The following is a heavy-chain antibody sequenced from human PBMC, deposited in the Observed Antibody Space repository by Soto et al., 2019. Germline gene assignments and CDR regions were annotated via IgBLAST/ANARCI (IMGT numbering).Heavy chain of an antibody. V-gene: IGHV1-46*01. CDR2: INPSGGST. J-gene: IGHJ6*02. D-gene: IGHD6-13*01. CDR1: GYTFTSYY. CDR3: ARSGAYSSSRTYYYYGMDV. Sequence: QVQLVQSGAEVKKPGASVKVSCKASGYTFTSYYMHWVRQAPGQGLEWMGIINPSGGSTSYAQKCQGRVTMTRDTSTSTVYMELSSLRSEDTAVYYCARSGAYSSSRTYYYYGMDVWGQGTTVTVSS.